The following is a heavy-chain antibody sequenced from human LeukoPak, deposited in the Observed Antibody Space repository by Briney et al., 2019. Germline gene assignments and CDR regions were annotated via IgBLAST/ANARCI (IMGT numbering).Heavy chain of an antibody. D-gene: IGHD3-22*01. J-gene: IGHJ6*02. CDR1: GFTVSSNY. Sequence: PGGSLRLSCAASGFTVSSNYMSWVRQAPGKGLEWVSVIYSGGSTYYADSVKGRFTISRDNSKNTLYLQMNSLRAEDTAVYYCARDSSGSYYYYGMDVWGQGTRSPSP. CDR3: ARDSSGSYYYYGMDV. CDR2: IYSGGST. V-gene: IGHV3-53*01.